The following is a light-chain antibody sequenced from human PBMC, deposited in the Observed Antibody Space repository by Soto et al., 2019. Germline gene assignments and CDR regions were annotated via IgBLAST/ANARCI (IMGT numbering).Light chain of an antibody. CDR2: EVT. J-gene: IGLJ1*01. V-gene: IGLV2-14*01. CDR1: SSDVGAYNY. CDR3: SSYTTSITYV. Sequence: QSALTQPASVSGSPGQSISISCTGTSSDVGAYNYVSWYQQHPGNAPKLIIYEVTKRPSGVSNRFSGSKSGNTASLTISGLQAEDEAEYYCSSYTTSITYVFGTGTKLTVL.